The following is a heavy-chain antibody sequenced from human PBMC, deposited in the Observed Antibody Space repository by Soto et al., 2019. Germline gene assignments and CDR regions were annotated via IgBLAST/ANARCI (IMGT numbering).Heavy chain of an antibody. CDR1: GFTFSSYG. Sequence: QVQLVESGGGVVQPGRSLRLSCAASGFTFSSYGMHWVRQAPGKGLEWVAVISYDGSNKYYADSVKGRFTISRDNSKKTLYRQMNSLRAEDTAVYYCAKDLYYYDSSGPYGMDVWGQGTTVTVSS. V-gene: IGHV3-30*18. CDR3: AKDLYYYDSSGPYGMDV. CDR2: ISYDGSNK. J-gene: IGHJ6*02. D-gene: IGHD3-22*01.